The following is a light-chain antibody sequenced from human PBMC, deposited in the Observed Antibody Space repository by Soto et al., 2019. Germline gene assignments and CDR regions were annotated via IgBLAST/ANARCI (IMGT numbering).Light chain of an antibody. CDR3: QQYYNWPRT. CDR2: GAS. V-gene: IGKV3-15*01. J-gene: IGKJ5*01. CDR1: ENIYTN. Sequence: DIVLAQSPGTLSVSPGERATLSCRASENIYTNLAWYQQKPGQAPRLLFYGASTRATGLPARFSGTGSGTEFTLTINSLQAEDAAVYYCQQYYNWPRTLGQGTRLEIK.